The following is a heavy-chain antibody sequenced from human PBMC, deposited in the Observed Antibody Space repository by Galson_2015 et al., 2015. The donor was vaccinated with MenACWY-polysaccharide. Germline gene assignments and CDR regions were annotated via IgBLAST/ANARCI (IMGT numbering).Heavy chain of an antibody. V-gene: IGHV1-2*06. J-gene: IGHJ4*02. CDR1: GYTFTDYY. CDR3: ARGPLTVTGCFDY. Sequence: SVKVSCKASGYTFTDYYMHWVRQAPGQGLEWMGRINPNSGGTNYAQKFQGRVTMTRDTSISTAYMELSRLRSDDTAVYYCARGPLTVTGCFDYWGQGTQVTVSS. CDR2: INPNSGGT. D-gene: IGHD4-11*01.